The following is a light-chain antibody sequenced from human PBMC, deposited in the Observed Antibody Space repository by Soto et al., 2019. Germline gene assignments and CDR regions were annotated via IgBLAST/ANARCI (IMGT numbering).Light chain of an antibody. CDR1: QSVSSK. V-gene: IGKV3D-15*01. J-gene: IGKJ4*01. CDR2: GAS. CDR3: QQYHNWPPLT. Sequence: EIVMTQSPATLSVSPGGRATLSCRASQSVSSKLAWYQQKPGQAPRLLIYGASTRATGIPARFSGSGSGTEFTLTISSLQSEDFAVYYCQQYHNWPPLTFGGGTKVEIK.